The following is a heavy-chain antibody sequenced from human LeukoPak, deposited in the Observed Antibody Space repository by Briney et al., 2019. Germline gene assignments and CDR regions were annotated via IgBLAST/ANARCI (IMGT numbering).Heavy chain of an antibody. D-gene: IGHD5-12*01. J-gene: IGHJ4*02. CDR2: VSPSNGNT. CDR3: ARSPGRYSGYNRYFDY. CDR1: GYSFSTYG. Sequence: GASVKVSCKTSGYSFSTYGIHWLRQPPGQGLEWVGCVSPSNGNTHYAQRVQGRASMNADPPTGTASMELGSLRSDDTAVYYCARSPGRYSGYNRYFDYWGQGALVTVSS. V-gene: IGHV1-18*04.